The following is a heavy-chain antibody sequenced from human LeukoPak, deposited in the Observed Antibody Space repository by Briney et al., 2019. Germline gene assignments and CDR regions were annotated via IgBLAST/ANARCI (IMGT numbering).Heavy chain of an antibody. CDR1: GGTFSSYA. D-gene: IGHD5-18*01. V-gene: IGHV1-69*13. J-gene: IGHJ3*02. Sequence: SVKVSCKASGGTFSSYAISWVQQAPGQGLEWMGGIIPIFGTANYAQKFQGRVTITADESTSTAYMELSSLRSEDTAVYYCADGYMQGAFDIWGQGTMVTVSS. CDR3: ADGYMQGAFDI. CDR2: IIPIFGTA.